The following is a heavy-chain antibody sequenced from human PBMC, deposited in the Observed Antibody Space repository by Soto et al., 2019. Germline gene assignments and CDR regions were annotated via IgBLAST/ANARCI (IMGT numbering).Heavy chain of an antibody. D-gene: IGHD1-26*01. V-gene: IGHV4-38-2*01. J-gene: IGHJ4*02. CDR2: IYHSGST. CDR3: ARGYSGSYFDF. CDR1: GYSISGGYC. Sequence: SEPLSLTCAVSGYSISGGYCWGWIRQTPGKGLEWIGSIYHSGSTYFNPSLKSRVTISVDSSKNHLSLKLTSVTAADTAVYFCARGYSGSYFDFWGQGTLVTVSS.